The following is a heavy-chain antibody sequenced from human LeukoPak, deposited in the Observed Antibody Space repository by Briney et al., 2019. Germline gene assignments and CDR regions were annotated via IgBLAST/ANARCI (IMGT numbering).Heavy chain of an antibody. CDR2: INHSGST. V-gene: IGHV4-34*01. CDR1: GVSFSGYY. CDR3: ARVGGTSNLGTFDP. Sequence: SETLSLTCAVYGVSFSGYYWSWIRQPPGKGLEWIGEINHSGSTNYNPSLKSRVTISVDTSKNQFSLKLSSVTAADTAVYYCARVGGTSNLGTFDPWGQGTLVTVSS. D-gene: IGHD3-16*01. J-gene: IGHJ5*02.